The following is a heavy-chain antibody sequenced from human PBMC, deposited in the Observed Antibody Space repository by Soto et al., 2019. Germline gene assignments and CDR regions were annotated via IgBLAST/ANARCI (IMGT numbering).Heavy chain of an antibody. Sequence: GGSLRRSCGASGFTFSSYEMNWVRQAPGKGLEWVSYISSSGSTIYYADSVKGRFTISRDNAKNSLYLQMNSLRAEDTAVYYCARAYSSSYYYYCMDVWGQGTTVTVSS. CDR1: GFTFSSYE. D-gene: IGHD6-13*01. J-gene: IGHJ6*02. V-gene: IGHV3-48*03. CDR3: ARAYSSSYYYYCMDV. CDR2: ISSSGSTI.